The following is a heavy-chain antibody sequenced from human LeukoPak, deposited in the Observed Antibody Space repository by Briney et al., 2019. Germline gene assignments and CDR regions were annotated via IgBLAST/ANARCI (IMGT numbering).Heavy chain of an antibody. D-gene: IGHD1-26*01. CDR3: ARXVRGSSLDY. CDR1: GFTFSSYW. J-gene: IGHJ4*02. CDR2: IKQDGSEK. V-gene: IGHV3-7*01. Sequence: GGSLRLSCAASGFTFSSYWMSWVRQAPGKGLEWVANIKQDGSEKYYVDSVKGRFTISRDNADNSLFLQMDSRRADDTAIYYCARXVRGSSLDYWGQGTLVTVSS.